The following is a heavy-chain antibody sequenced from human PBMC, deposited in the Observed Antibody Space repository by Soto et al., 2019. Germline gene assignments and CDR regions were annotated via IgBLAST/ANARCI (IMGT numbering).Heavy chain of an antibody. CDR3: VSGADY. CDR2: IKQDGSEK. J-gene: IGHJ4*02. Sequence: EVQLVESGGGLVQPGGSLRLSCAAPGLRFSSYWMTWVRQAPGKGLEWVANIKQDGSEKYYVDSVKGRFTISRDNAKNSLYLQMNSLRAEDTAVYYCVSGADYWGQGTLVTVSS. V-gene: IGHV3-7*05. CDR1: GLRFSSYW.